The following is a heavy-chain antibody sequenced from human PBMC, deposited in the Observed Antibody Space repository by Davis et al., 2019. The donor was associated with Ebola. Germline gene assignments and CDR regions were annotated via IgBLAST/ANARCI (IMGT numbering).Heavy chain of an antibody. Sequence: GGSLRLSCVASGFNFRTYSMHWVRQAPGKGLEWVASISYDGNKEYYADSGRGRFTISRDSSKNPVYLQMDSLRIDDTAVYFCVRDGVIILTALYGDVYWGQGTPVTVSS. CDR1: GFNFRTYS. J-gene: IGHJ4*02. V-gene: IGHV3-30-3*01. D-gene: IGHD3-3*01. CDR3: VRDGVIILTALYGDVY. CDR2: ISYDGNKE.